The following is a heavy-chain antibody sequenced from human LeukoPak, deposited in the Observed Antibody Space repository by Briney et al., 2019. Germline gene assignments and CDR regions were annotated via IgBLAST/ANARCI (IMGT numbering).Heavy chain of an antibody. J-gene: IGHJ4*02. CDR2: ISSSSSTI. CDR3: ASGRFTLRY. V-gene: IGHV3-48*01. Sequence: GGSLRLSCAASGFTFSSYSMNWVRQAPGKGLEWVSYISSSSSTIYYADSVKGRFTISRDNAKNSLYLQMNSLRAEDTAVYYCASGRFTLRYWGQGTLVTVPS. D-gene: IGHD3-3*01. CDR1: GFTFSSYS.